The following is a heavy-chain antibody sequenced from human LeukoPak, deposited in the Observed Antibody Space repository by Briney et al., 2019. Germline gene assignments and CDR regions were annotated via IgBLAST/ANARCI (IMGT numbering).Heavy chain of an antibody. CDR1: GFTFSSYA. D-gene: IGHD3-16*01. Sequence: PGGSLRLSCADSGFTFSSYAMSWVRQAPGKGLEWVSGILDSGYSTYHANSVKGRFTISRDNSNNTLYLQMNSLRAEDTAVYYCAKLGGHPLHNYYVGVWGKGTTVAVSS. CDR2: ILDSGYST. J-gene: IGHJ6*03. V-gene: IGHV3-23*01. CDR3: AKLGGHPLHNYYVGV.